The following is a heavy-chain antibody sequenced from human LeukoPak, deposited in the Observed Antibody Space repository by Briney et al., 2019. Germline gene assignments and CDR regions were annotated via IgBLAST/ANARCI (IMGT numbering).Heavy chain of an antibody. CDR1: GGTFSSYV. J-gene: IGHJ5*02. CDR2: IIPTFGTA. CDR3: ARNIVVVVAATGNWFDP. D-gene: IGHD2-15*01. Sequence: PGASVKVSCKASGGTFSSYVITWVRQAPGQGLEWMGGIIPTFGTANYAQKFQGRVTITADESTSTAYMELSSLRSEDTAVYYCARNIVVVVAATGNWFDPWDQGTLVTVSS. V-gene: IGHV1-69*13.